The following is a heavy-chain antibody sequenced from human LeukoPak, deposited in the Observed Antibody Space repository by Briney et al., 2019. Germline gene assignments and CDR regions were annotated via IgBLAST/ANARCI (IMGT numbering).Heavy chain of an antibody. V-gene: IGHV3-21*01. CDR3: ARGHTAVTRHFDF. CDR2: ISSGSSAI. CDR1: GFTFSSYA. Sequence: KPGGSPRLSCAASGFTFSSYAMSWVRQAPGKGLEWVSIISSGSSAIFSADALKGRFTISRDDAKNLLYLDMNSLRAEDTAVYYCARGHTAVTRHFDFWGQGTLVTVSS. D-gene: IGHD4-17*01. J-gene: IGHJ4*02.